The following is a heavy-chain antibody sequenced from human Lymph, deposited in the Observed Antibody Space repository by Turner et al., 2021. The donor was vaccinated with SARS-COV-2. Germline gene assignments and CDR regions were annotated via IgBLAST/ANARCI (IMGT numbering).Heavy chain of an antibody. CDR1: GLTFADYA. J-gene: IGHJ4*02. D-gene: IGHD2-15*01. CDR3: AKDPGYCSGGSCYSRTYFDF. Sequence: VQLVGAGGGVVQPGGSLRLSCAASGLTFADYAMHWVRQAPGKGLEWVSHIIGDGGGTYYADSGKGRFTISRDNSKNSLSLQMNSLRAEDTALYYCAKDPGYCSGGSCYSRTYFDFWGQGTLVTVSA. V-gene: IGHV3-43*02. CDR2: IIGDGGGT.